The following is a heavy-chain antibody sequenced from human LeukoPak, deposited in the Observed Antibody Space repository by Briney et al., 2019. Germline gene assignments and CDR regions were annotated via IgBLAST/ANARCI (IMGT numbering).Heavy chain of an antibody. CDR3: ASLTVTNPGMDV. CDR1: GYTFTGYY. D-gene: IGHD4-11*01. Sequence: GASVKVSCKASGYTFTGYYMHWVRQAPGQGLEWMGRFNPNSGGTNYAQKFQGRVTMTRDTSISTAYMELSRLRSDDTAVYYCASLTVTNPGMDVWGQGTTVTVSS. CDR2: FNPNSGGT. J-gene: IGHJ6*02. V-gene: IGHV1-2*06.